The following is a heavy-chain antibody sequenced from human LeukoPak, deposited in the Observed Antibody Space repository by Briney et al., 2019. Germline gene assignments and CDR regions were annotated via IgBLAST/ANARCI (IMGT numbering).Heavy chain of an antibody. CDR1: GFTFDDYG. CDR3: ARDGWGRYDFWSGYLY. CDR2: INWNGGST. J-gene: IGHJ4*02. D-gene: IGHD3-3*01. V-gene: IGHV3-20*04. Sequence: GGSQRLSCAASGFTFDDYGMSWVRQAPGKGREWVSGINWNGGSTGYADSVKGRFTISRDNAKNSLYLQMNSLRAEDTALYYCARDGWGRYDFWSGYLYWGQGTLVTVSS.